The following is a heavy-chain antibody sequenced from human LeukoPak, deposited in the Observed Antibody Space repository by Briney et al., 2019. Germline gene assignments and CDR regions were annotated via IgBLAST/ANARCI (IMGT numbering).Heavy chain of an antibody. CDR2: ISRLGDAI. V-gene: IGHV3-11*04. D-gene: IGHD6-19*01. Sequence: GGSLRLSCAASGFTFTDYFMGWIRQAPGKGLDWLSHISRLGDAIEYADSVKGRFIISRDNAKNSLFLQMNSLRAEDTAVYYCARDAQWLVPEGYYYYMDVWGKGTTVTVSS. J-gene: IGHJ6*03. CDR3: ARDAQWLVPEGYYYYMDV. CDR1: GFTFTDYF.